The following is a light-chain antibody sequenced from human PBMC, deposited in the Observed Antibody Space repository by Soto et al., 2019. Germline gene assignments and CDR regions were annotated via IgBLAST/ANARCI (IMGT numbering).Light chain of an antibody. CDR3: QQYNNWPWT. CDR1: QSVSNN. V-gene: IGKV3-15*01. CDR2: GAS. J-gene: IGKJ1*01. Sequence: EIVVTQSPATLSVSPGERATLSCRASQSVSNNLAWYQQKYGQAPRLLIYGASTRATSTPARFSGSGSGTEFTLSISDLQSEDFALYYCQQYNNWPWTFGQGTKVEV.